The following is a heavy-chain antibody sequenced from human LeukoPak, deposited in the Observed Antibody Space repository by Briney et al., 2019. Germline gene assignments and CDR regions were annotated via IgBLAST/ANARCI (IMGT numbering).Heavy chain of an antibody. D-gene: IGHD3-22*01. J-gene: IGHJ4*02. V-gene: IGHV4-4*07. CDR3: AGTFYTYYYDSSFFDY. CDR1: GGSISSYY. Sequence: SETPSLTCTVSGGSISSYYWSWIRQPAGKGLEWIGRIYTSGSTNYNPSLKSRVTMSVDTSKNQFSLKLSSVTAAHTAVYYCAGTFYTYYYDSSFFDYWGQGTLVTVSS. CDR2: IYTSGST.